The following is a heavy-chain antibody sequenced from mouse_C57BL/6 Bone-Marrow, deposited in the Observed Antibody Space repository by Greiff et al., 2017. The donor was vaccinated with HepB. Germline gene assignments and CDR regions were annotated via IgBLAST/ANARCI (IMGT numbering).Heavy chain of an antibody. Sequence: EVQLVESGGGLVQPGESLKLSCESNEYEFPSHDMSWVRKTPEKRLELVAAINSDGGSTYYPDTMERRFIISRDNTKKTLYLQLRSLRSEDTALYYCARQVYYSNHKKLAYWGQGTLVTVSA. CDR3: ARQVYYSNHKKLAY. CDR1: EYEFPSHD. J-gene: IGHJ3*01. D-gene: IGHD2-5*01. CDR2: INSDGGST. V-gene: IGHV5-2*01.